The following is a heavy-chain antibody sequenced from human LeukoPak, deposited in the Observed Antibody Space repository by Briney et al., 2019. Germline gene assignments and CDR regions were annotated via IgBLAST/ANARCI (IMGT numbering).Heavy chain of an antibody. CDR3: ARVTYNGYDASYFDY. CDR1: GDSIISRSYY. J-gene: IGHJ4*02. Sequence: SETLSLTCTVSGDSIISRSYYWGWIRQPPGKGLEWIGSIYYSGNTYYNPSLKSRVTISVDTSENQFSLKLSSVTDSDTAVYYCARVTYNGYDASYFDYWGQGTLVTVSS. CDR2: IYYSGNT. V-gene: IGHV4-39*01. D-gene: IGHD5-12*01.